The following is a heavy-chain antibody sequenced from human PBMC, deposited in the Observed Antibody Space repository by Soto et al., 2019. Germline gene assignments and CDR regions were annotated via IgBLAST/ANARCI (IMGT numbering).Heavy chain of an antibody. CDR1: GGTFSSYA. D-gene: IGHD3-10*01. CDR2: IIPIFGTA. V-gene: IGHV1-69*13. J-gene: IGHJ5*02. CDR3: AYIDGSGSYYHYNWFDP. Sequence: GASVKVSCKASGGTFSSYAISWVRQAPGQGLEWMGGIIPIFGTANYAQKFQGRVTITADESTSTAYMELSSLRSEDTAVYYCAYIDGSGSYYHYNWFDPWGQGTQVTVS.